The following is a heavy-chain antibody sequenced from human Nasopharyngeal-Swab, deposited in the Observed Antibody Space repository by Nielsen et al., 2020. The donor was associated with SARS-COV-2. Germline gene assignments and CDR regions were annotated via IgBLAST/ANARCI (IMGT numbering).Heavy chain of an antibody. V-gene: IGHV3-21*01. D-gene: IGHD2/OR15-2a*01. J-gene: IGHJ6*02. CDR2: ISSSSSYI. CDR1: GFTFSISS. CDR3: ARALTLRNYYYGMDV. Sequence: LSLTCASSGFTFSISSMNWVRQAPGKGLEWVSSISSSSSYIYYADSVKGRFTISRDNAKNSLYLQMNSLRAEDTAVYYCARALTLRNYYYGMDVWGQGTTVTVSS.